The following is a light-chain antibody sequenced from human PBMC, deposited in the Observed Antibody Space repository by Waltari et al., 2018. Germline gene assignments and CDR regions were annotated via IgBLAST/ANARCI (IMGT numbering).Light chain of an antibody. Sequence: QSALAQPPSASGSPGQSVTISCTGTSSDVGGYNYVSWYRQHPGKAPKLMIFEVSKRPPGVPDRFSGSKSGNTASLTVSGLQAEDEAAYYCSSYAGSNFVVFGGGTKVTVL. V-gene: IGLV2-8*01. CDR3: SSYAGSNFVV. CDR1: SSDVGGYNY. CDR2: EVS. J-gene: IGLJ2*01.